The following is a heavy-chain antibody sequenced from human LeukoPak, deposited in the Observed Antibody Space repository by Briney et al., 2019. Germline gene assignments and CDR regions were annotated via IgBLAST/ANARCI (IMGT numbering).Heavy chain of an antibody. CDR1: GYSFTSYW. CDR2: IYPGDSDT. J-gene: IGHJ4*02. Sequence: GESLKISCKGSGYSFTSYWIAWVRQLPGKGLEWMGIIYPGDSDTRYSPSFQGQVTISADKSISTAFLQWSSLKASDTAMYYCARHEAGYSSSWYYFDYWGQGALVTVSS. D-gene: IGHD6-13*01. V-gene: IGHV5-51*01. CDR3: ARHEAGYSSSWYYFDY.